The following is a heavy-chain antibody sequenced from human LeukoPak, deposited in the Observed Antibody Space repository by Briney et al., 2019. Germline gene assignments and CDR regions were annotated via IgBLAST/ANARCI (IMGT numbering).Heavy chain of an antibody. CDR2: INSDGSTT. J-gene: IGHJ4*02. Sequence: GGSLRLSCAASGFTFSNNWVHWVRQAPGKRLVWVSRINSDGSTTTYADSVKGRFTISRDNAKNTVYLQMNSLRAEDTAVYYCARGYVYGYDCWGQGALVTVSS. V-gene: IGHV3-74*01. CDR3: ARGYVYGYDC. CDR1: GFTFSNNW. D-gene: IGHD5-18*01.